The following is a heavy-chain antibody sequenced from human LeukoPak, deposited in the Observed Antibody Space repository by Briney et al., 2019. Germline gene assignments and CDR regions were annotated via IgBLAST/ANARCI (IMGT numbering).Heavy chain of an antibody. D-gene: IGHD6-19*01. CDR3: AKSPLGGYRSGWSS. Sequence: GGSLRLSCAASGFIFSSYAMSWVRQAPGKGLEWVSSISGSGSSTYYADSVNGRFTISRDKSKNTLYLQMDGLRAEDTALYYCAKSPLGGYRSGWSSWGQGTLVTVSS. J-gene: IGHJ4*02. V-gene: IGHV3-23*01. CDR1: GFIFSSYA. CDR2: ISGSGSST.